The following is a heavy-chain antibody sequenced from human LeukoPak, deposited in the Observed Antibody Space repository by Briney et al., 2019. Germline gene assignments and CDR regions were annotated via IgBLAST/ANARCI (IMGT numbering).Heavy chain of an antibody. D-gene: IGHD6-13*01. CDR2: ISSSSSYI. V-gene: IGHV3-21*01. CDR1: GFTFTSYS. CDR3: ARGVGIAAAGTGYFQH. Sequence: GGSLRLSCVASGFTFTSYSMNWVRQAPGKGLERVSSISSSSSYIYYADSVEGRFTISRDNAKNSLYLQMNSLRAEDTAVYYCARGVGIAAAGTGYFQHWGLGTLVTASS. J-gene: IGHJ1*01.